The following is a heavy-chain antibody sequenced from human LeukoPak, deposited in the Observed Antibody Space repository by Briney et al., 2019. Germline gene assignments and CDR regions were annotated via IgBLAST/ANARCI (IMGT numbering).Heavy chain of an antibody. J-gene: IGHJ4*02. CDR1: GGSFSGYY. CDR2: IDHSGST. V-gene: IGHV4-34*01. CDR3: ASGVTREYFDY. Sequence: PSETLSLTCAVYGGSFSGYYWSWIRQPPGKGLEWIGEIDHSGSTSDNPSLKSQVTISMDTSKNQFSLKLSSVTAADTAVYYCASGVTREYFDYWGQGTLVTVSS. D-gene: IGHD1-26*01.